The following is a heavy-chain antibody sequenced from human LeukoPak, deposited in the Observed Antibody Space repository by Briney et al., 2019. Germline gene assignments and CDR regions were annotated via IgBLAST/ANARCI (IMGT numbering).Heavy chain of an antibody. CDR2: ISSSSTTR. CDR1: GFTFSRYN. Sequence: GGSLRLSCAASGFTFSRYNMNWVRQAPGKGLEWVSYISSSSTTRYYADSVKGRFTISRDNAKNSLYLQMNSLRAEDTAVYYCAREGGYAWFDPWGQGTLVTVSS. D-gene: IGHD5-12*01. J-gene: IGHJ5*02. V-gene: IGHV3-48*01. CDR3: AREGGYAWFDP.